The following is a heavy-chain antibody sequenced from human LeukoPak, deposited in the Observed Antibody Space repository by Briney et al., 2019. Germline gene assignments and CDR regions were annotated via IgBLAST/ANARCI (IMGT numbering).Heavy chain of an antibody. J-gene: IGHJ5*02. CDR2: IYTSGSP. CDR1: GGPTSSGSYY. CDR3: ARDAPFRWFDP. Sequence: SETLSLTCTVSGGPTSSGSYYWSWIRHPAGKGLEWIGRIYTSGSPNYNPSLKSRVTISVDTSKNQFSLKLSSVTAADTAVYYCARDAPFRWFDPWGQGTLVTVSS. V-gene: IGHV4-61*02.